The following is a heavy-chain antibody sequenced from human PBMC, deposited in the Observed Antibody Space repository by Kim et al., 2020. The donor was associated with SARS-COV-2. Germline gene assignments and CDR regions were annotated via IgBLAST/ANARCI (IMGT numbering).Heavy chain of an antibody. Sequence: YADTGKGRFTISRDNSKNALYLQMNSRRAEDTAVYYCAKAPGGFPFLLDYWGQGTLVTVSS. CDR3: AKAPGGFPFLLDY. J-gene: IGHJ4*02. D-gene: IGHD3-10*01. V-gene: IGHV3-30*02.